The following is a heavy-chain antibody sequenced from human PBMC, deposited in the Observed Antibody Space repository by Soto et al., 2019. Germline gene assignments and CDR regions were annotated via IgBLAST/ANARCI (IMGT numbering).Heavy chain of an antibody. Sequence: PGGSLRLSCTDSGFTFSSHTMSWVRQVPGKGLEWVSGISGSGGSTYYADSVKGRFTISRDNSKSTLYLQMNGLRAEDTAIYYCAKDGLVRARLHHLFFDFWGQGALVTVSS. D-gene: IGHD3-10*01. CDR2: ISGSGGST. CDR3: AKDGLVRARLHHLFFDF. CDR1: GFTFSSHT. V-gene: IGHV3-23*01. J-gene: IGHJ4*02.